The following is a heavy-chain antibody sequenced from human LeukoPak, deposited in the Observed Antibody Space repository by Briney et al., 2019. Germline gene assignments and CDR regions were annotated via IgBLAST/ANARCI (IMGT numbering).Heavy chain of an antibody. Sequence: SETLSLTCAVYGGSFSGYYWSWIRQPPGKGLEWIGEINHSGSTNYNPSLKSRVTISVDTSKNQFSLKLSSVTAADTAVYYCARGPYYYDSSGYYRRVKYFQHWGQGTLVTVSS. CDR2: INHSGST. V-gene: IGHV4-34*01. D-gene: IGHD3-22*01. CDR3: ARGPYYYDSSGYYRRVKYFQH. J-gene: IGHJ1*01. CDR1: GGSFSGYY.